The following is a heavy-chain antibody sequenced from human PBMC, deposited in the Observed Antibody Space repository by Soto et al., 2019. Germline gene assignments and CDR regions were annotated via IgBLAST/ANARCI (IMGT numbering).Heavy chain of an antibody. CDR1: GGSISSGDYY. D-gene: IGHD5-18*01. CDR2: IYYSGST. J-gene: IGHJ6*02. Sequence: SETLSLTCTVSGGSISSGDYYWSWIRQPPGKGLEWIGYIYYSGSTYYNPSLKSRVTISVDTSKNQFALKLSSVAAADTAVYYCARAEPHTAMWNYGMDVWGQGTTVTVSS. CDR3: ARAEPHTAMWNYGMDV. V-gene: IGHV4-30-4*01.